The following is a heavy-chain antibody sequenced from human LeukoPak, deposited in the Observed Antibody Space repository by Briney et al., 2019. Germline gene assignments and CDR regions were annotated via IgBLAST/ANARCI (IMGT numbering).Heavy chain of an antibody. CDR2: IIPILGIA. CDR3: ARDYQAVAGTSYYYGMDV. J-gene: IGHJ6*02. D-gene: IGHD6-19*01. CDR1: GGTFSSYT. V-gene: IGHV1-69*04. Sequence: SVKVSCKASGGTFSSYTISWVRQAPGQGLEWMGRIIPILGIANYAQKFRGRVTITADKSTSTAYMELSSLRSEDTAVYYCARDYQAVAGTSYYYGMDVWGQGTTVTVSS.